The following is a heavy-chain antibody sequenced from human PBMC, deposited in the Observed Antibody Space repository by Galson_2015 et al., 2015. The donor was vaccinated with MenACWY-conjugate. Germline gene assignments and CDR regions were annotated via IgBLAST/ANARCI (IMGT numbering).Heavy chain of an antibody. D-gene: IGHD1-1*01. CDR3: AADNDVYLDY. J-gene: IGHJ4*01. CDR2: ISSGRSTI. Sequence: SLRLSCAASGFTFSTYSMNWVRQAPGKGLEWVSYISSGRSTIYYADSVKGRFTISRDNAKNSLYLQMNSLRDEDTAVYYCAADNDVYLDYWGQGTLVTLSS. V-gene: IGHV3-48*02. CDR1: GFTFSTYS.